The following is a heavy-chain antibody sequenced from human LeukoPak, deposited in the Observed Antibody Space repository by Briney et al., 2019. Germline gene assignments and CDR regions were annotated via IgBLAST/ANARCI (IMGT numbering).Heavy chain of an antibody. V-gene: IGHV4-59*01. J-gene: IGHJ4*02. CDR2: IYYSGST. Sequence: SETLSLTCAVYGGSFSGYYWSWVRQPPGKGLEWVGYIYYSGSTNYNPSLESPVTISLDTSKNQFSLKLTSVTAADTAVYYCARVSSGWPSAFDYWGQGTLVTVSS. CDR1: GGSFSGYY. D-gene: IGHD6-19*01. CDR3: ARVSSGWPSAFDY.